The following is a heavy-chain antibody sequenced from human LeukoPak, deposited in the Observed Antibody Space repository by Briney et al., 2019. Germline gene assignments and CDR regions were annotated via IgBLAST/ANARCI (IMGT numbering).Heavy chain of an antibody. CDR3: AKGHYYGSGGVCYYYGMDV. J-gene: IGHJ6*02. Sequence: SETLSLTCAVYGGSFSGYYWSWIRQPPGKGLEWIGEINHSGSTNYNPSLKSRVTISVDTSKNQFSLKLSSATAADTAVYYCAKGHYYGSGGVCYYYGMDVWGQGTTVTVSS. CDR2: INHSGST. V-gene: IGHV4-34*01. CDR1: GGSFSGYY. D-gene: IGHD3-10*01.